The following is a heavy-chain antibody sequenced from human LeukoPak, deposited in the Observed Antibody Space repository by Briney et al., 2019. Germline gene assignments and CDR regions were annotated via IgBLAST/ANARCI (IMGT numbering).Heavy chain of an antibody. CDR1: GFTFNTHN. D-gene: IGHD3-3*01. V-gene: IGHV3-21*01. CDR3: ARGTDFWSGYYSYFDY. J-gene: IGHJ4*02. Sequence: NPGGSLRLSCAASGFTFNTHNMNWVRQAPGTGLEWVSSISSSSSYIYYANSVKGRFTISRDNAKNSLYLQMNSLRAEDTAVYYCARGTDFWSGYYSYFDYWGQGTLVTVSS. CDR2: ISSSSSYI.